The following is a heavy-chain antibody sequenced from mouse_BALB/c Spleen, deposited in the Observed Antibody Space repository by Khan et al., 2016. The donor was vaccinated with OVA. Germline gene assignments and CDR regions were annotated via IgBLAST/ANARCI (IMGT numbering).Heavy chain of an antibody. V-gene: IGHV1-18*01. Sequence: VQLQQSGPDLVKPGASMKISCKASGYSFTDYIMNWVRQSHGQNLEWIGLINPNNGDTTYNQKFKDKATLTVDKSSTTAYMELLILTSEDSAVFYCTRSGYGGFSYWGQGTLVTISA. J-gene: IGHJ3*01. CDR3: TRSGYGGFSY. D-gene: IGHD3-1*01. CDR2: INPNNGDT. CDR1: GYSFTDYI.